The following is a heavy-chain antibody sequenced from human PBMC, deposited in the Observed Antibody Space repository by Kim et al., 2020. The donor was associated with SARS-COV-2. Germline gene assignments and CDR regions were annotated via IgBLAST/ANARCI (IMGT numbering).Heavy chain of an antibody. J-gene: IGHJ4*02. CDR3: SPSLEY. Sequence: DGRGNYYVDSVKGRFTISRDNAKNSLSLQMNSLRAEDTAVYYCSPSLEYLGQGILVIVSS. CDR2: DGRGN. V-gene: IGHV3-7*01.